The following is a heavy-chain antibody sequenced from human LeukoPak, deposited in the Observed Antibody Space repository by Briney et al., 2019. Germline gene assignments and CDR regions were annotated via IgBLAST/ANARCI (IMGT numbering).Heavy chain of an antibody. J-gene: IGHJ4*02. CDR2: IYYSGST. D-gene: IGHD5-24*01. Sequence: KPSETLSLTCTVSRGSISDYYWSWIRQPPGEGLEWIGYIYYSGSTNYNPSLKSRVTISLDTSKNQFSLNLNSVTAADTAVYYCARELKVGNTGYNFDYWGQGTLVTVSS. CDR3: ARELKVGNTGYNFDY. V-gene: IGHV4-59*01. CDR1: RGSISDYY.